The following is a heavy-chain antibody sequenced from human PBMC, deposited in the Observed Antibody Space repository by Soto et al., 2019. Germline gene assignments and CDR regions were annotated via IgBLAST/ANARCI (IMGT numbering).Heavy chain of an antibody. CDR3: ARRITMVRGVIINSLFDY. CDR2: IYPGDSDT. Sequence: GASLKISGKGSGYSFTSYWIGWVSQMPGKGLEWMGIIYPGDSDTRYSPSFQGQVTISADKSISTAYLQWSSLKASDTAMYYCARRITMVRGVIINSLFDYWGQGTLVTVSS. D-gene: IGHD3-10*01. J-gene: IGHJ4*02. V-gene: IGHV5-51*01. CDR1: GYSFTSYW.